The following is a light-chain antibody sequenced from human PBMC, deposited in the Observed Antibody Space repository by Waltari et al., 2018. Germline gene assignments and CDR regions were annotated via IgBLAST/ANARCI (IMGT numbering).Light chain of an antibody. Sequence: SYELTQPPSLALSPGQAARITCAGDEVSKLYGYVYQQNPGQAPLVLIYKDIERPSGIPERFSGSNSGTTVTLTISGVQAEDEADYYCQSADSSGTYVFGLGTKVTVL. CDR1: EVSKLY. V-gene: IGLV3-25*03. CDR2: KDI. J-gene: IGLJ1*01. CDR3: QSADSSGTYV.